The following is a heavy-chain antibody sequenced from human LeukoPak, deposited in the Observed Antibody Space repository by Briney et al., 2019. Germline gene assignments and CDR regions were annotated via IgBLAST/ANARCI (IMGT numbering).Heavy chain of an antibody. CDR3: AKDLSLGRRNYYMDV. Sequence: GGSLRLSCAASGFTFSSYTMNWARQAPGKGLEWVAFIRYDGSNKYYADSVKGRFTISRDNSKNTLYLQMNSLRAEDTAVYYCAKDLSLGRRNYYMDVWGKGTTVTISS. CDR2: IRYDGSNK. CDR1: GFTFSSYT. V-gene: IGHV3-30*02. J-gene: IGHJ6*03.